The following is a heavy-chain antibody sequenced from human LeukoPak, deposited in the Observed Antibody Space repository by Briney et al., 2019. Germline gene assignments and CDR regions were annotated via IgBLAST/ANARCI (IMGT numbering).Heavy chain of an antibody. D-gene: IGHD5-24*01. Sequence: SETLSLTCTVSGGSISSYYWSWIRQPPGKGLEWIGYIYYSGSTNYNPSLKSRVTISVDTSKNQFSLKVSSATAADTAVYYCARLGDGYKLDNWGQGTLVTVSS. CDR1: GGSISSYY. J-gene: IGHJ4*02. V-gene: IGHV4-59*08. CDR2: IYYSGST. CDR3: ARLGDGYKLDN.